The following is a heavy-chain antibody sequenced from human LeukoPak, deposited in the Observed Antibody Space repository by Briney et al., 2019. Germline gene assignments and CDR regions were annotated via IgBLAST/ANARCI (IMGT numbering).Heavy chain of an antibody. J-gene: IGHJ6*02. V-gene: IGHV3-74*01. CDR2: INSDGSST. CDR3: ARDAGYGDYNYYYYGMDV. Sequence: GGSLRLSCAASGFTFSSYWMHWVRQAPGKGLVWVSRINSDGSSTSYADSVKGRFTISRDNAKNSLYLQMNSLRAEDTAVYYCARDAGYGDYNYYYYGMDVWGQGTTVTVSS. D-gene: IGHD4-17*01. CDR1: GFTFSSYW.